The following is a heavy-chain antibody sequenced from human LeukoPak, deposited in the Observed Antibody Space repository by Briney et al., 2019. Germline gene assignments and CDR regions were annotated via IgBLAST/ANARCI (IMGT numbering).Heavy chain of an antibody. V-gene: IGHV4-59*01. D-gene: IGHD3-10*01. Sequence: SETLSLTCTVSGGSISSYYWSWIRQPPGKGLEWIGYIYYSGSTNYNPSLKSRVTISVDTSKNQFSLKLSSVTAADTAVYYCARGGEVTYYYGSGKKLDYYYYMDVWGKGTTVTVSS. J-gene: IGHJ6*03. CDR3: ARGGEVTYYYGSGKKLDYYYYMDV. CDR2: IYYSGST. CDR1: GGSISSYY.